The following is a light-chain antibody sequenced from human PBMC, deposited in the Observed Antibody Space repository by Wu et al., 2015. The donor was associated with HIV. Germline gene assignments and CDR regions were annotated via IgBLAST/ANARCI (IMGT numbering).Light chain of an antibody. CDR3: QQRGYWGT. Sequence: EIVLTQSPATLSLSPGERATLSCRASQSINNYLAWYQQKSGQAPRLLIYDASNRATGIPARFSGSGSGTDFTLSISSLEPEDFAVYYCQQRGYWGTFGGGTKVETK. V-gene: IGKV3-11*01. CDR1: QSINNY. CDR2: DAS. J-gene: IGKJ4*01.